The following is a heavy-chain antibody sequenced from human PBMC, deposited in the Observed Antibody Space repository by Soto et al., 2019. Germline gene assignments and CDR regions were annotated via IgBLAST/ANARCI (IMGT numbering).Heavy chain of an antibody. J-gene: IGHJ6*02. CDR3: AGSIVATINL. CDR1: GGSFSGYY. D-gene: IGHD5-12*01. Sequence: SETLSLTCAVYGGSFSGYYWSWIRQPPGKGLEWIGEINHSGSTNYNPSLMSRVTISVDTSKYLFFLKLSSLTAADTAVYYCAGSIVATINLWGQGTTVTVSS. V-gene: IGHV4-34*01. CDR2: INHSGST.